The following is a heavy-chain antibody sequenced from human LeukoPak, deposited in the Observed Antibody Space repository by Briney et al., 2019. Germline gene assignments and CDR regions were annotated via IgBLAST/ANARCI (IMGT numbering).Heavy chain of an antibody. J-gene: IGHJ4*02. V-gene: IGHV3-48*03. CDR2: ISSSGSTI. D-gene: IGHD3-22*01. CDR3: ARGLPYYYDSSGYYYDY. CDR1: GFTFSSYE. Sequence: PGGSLRLSCAASGFTFSSYEMKWVRQAPGKGLEWVSYISSSGSTIYYADSVKGRFTISRDNAKNSLYLQMNSLRAEDTAVYYCARGLPYYYDSSGYYYDYWGQGTLVTVSS.